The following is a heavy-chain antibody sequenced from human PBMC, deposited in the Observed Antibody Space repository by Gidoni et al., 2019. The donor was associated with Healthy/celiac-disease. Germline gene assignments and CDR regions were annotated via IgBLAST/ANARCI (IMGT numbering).Heavy chain of an antibody. CDR2: ISYDGSNK. J-gene: IGHJ4*02. D-gene: IGHD3-22*01. V-gene: IGHV3-30*18. Sequence: QVQLVASGGGVVQPGRSLRLSCAASGFTFRTYALHWVRQAPGKGLEWVAVISYDGSNKYYADSVKGRFTISRDNSKNTLYLQMNSLRAEDTAVYYCAKASSYYYDSSGQGWYFDYWGQGTLVTVSS. CDR3: AKASSYYYDSSGQGWYFDY. CDR1: GFTFRTYA.